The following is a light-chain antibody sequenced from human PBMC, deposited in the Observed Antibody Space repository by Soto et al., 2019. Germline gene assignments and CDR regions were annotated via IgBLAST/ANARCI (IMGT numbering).Light chain of an antibody. CDR1: QGISSA. J-gene: IGKJ1*01. CDR2: DAS. CDR3: QQFNSYPHT. V-gene: IGKV1-13*02. Sequence: AIRLTQSPSSLSASVGERVTITCRASQGISSALAWYQQKPGKAPKLLIYDASSLESGVPSRFSGSGSGTDFTLTISSLQPEDFATYYCQQFNSYPHTFGQGSKVEIK.